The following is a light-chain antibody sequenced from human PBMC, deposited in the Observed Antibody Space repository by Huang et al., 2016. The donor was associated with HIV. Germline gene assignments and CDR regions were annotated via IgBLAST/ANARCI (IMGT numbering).Light chain of an antibody. J-gene: IGKJ4*01. V-gene: IGKV3-15*01. CDR1: QSVSSN. CDR2: GAS. Sequence: EIVMTQSPATLSVSAGERAPLSCRASQSVSSNLAWYQQKPGQAPRVRIYGASTRVTGIPARFGGSGSGTEFTLTISSLQSEDFAVYYCQQYNNWPLTFGGGTTVEIK. CDR3: QQYNNWPLT.